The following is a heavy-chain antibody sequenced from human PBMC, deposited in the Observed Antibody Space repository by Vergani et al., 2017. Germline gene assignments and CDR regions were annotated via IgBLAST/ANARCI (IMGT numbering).Heavy chain of an antibody. Sequence: QLQLQESGPGLVKPSETLSLTCTVSGGSISSSSYYWGWLRQPPGKGLEWIGSIYYSGSTYYNPSLKSRVTIYVDTSKNQFSLKRCSVTAADTAVYYCARAPPYVWGSYRPPFDYWGQGTLVTVSS. CDR1: GGSISSSSYY. V-gene: IGHV4-39*01. J-gene: IGHJ4*02. CDR2: IYYSGST. D-gene: IGHD3-16*02. CDR3: ARAPPYVWGSYRPPFDY.